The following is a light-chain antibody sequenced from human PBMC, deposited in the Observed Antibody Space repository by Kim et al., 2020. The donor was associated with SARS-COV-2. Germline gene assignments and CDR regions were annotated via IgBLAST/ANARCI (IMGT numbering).Light chain of an antibody. CDR1: SLRNYY. V-gene: IGLV3-19*01. CDR2: GKN. CDR3: SSRDSSGNPL. Sequence: SSELTQDPAVSVALGQAVRITCQGDSLRNYYASWYHQKPGQAPALVIYGKNNRPSGIPDRFSGSTSGNTASLTITGAQAEDEADYYCSSRDSSGNPLFGGGTQLTVL. J-gene: IGLJ2*01.